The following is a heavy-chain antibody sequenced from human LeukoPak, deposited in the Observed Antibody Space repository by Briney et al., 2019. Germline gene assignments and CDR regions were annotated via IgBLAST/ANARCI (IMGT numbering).Heavy chain of an antibody. CDR1: GFTFSNAW. D-gene: IGHD6-19*01. J-gene: IGHJ5*02. CDR2: IKSKTDGGTT. CDR3: FGLSSGWYGLNWFDP. V-gene: IGHV3-15*01. Sequence: PGGSLRLSCAASGFTFSNAWMSWVRQAPGKGLEWVGRIKSKTDGGTTDYAAPVKGRFTISKDDSKNTLYLQMNSLKTEDTAVYYCFGLSSGWYGLNWFDPWGQGTLVTVSS.